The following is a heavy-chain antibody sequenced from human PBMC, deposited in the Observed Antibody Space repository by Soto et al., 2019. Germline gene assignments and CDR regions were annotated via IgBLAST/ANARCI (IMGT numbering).Heavy chain of an antibody. CDR3: ARDKRSNYDFWSGTARSDAFAI. J-gene: IGHJ3*02. CDR2: TYYRSKWYN. D-gene: IGHD3-3*01. CDR1: GDSVSSNSAA. Sequence: SQTLSLTCAISGDSVSSNSAAWNWIRQSPSRGLEWLGRTYYRSKWYNDYAVSVKSRITINPDTSKNQFSLQLNSVTPEDTAVYYCARDKRSNYDFWSGTARSDAFAIWSQGTMDTVSS. V-gene: IGHV6-1*01.